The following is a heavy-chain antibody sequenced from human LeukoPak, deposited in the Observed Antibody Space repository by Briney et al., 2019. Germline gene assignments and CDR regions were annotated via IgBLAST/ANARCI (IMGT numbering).Heavy chain of an antibody. CDR2: INHSGST. V-gene: IGHV4-39*07. CDR1: GGSISSSIYY. D-gene: IGHD3-10*01. Sequence: SETLSLTCTVSGGSISSSIYYWGWIRQPPGKGLEWIGEINHSGSTNYNPSLKSRVTISVDTSKNQFSLKLSSVTAADTAVYYCARGGGSYYMDVWGKGTTVTVSS. J-gene: IGHJ6*03. CDR3: ARGGGSYYMDV.